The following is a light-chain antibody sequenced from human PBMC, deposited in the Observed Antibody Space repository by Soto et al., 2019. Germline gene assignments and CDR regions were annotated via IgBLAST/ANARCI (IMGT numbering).Light chain of an antibody. CDR2: EAS. J-gene: IGKJ1*01. CDR1: QTISSW. CDR3: QHYNSYSEA. Sequence: DIQMTQSPSTLSGSVGDRVTITCRASQTISSWFAWYQQKPGKAPKLLIYEASTLKSGVPSRFSGSGSGTEFTLTISSLQPDDFATYYCQHYNSYSEAFGQGTKVDI. V-gene: IGKV1-5*03.